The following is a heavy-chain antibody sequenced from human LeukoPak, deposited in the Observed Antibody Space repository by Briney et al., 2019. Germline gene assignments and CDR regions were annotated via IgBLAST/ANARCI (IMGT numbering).Heavy chain of an antibody. CDR2: INHSGST. CDR1: GGSFSGYY. Sequence: SETLSLTCAVYGGSFSGYYWSWIRQPPGKGLEWIGEINHSGSTNYNPSLKSRVTIPVDTSKNQFSLKLSSVTAADTAVYYCASLYFRTDYWGQGTLVTVSS. J-gene: IGHJ4*02. D-gene: IGHD3/OR15-3a*01. CDR3: ASLYFRTDY. V-gene: IGHV4-34*01.